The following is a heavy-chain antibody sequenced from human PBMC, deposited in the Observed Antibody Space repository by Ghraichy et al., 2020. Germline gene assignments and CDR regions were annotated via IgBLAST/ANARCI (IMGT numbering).Heavy chain of an antibody. D-gene: IGHD2-15*01. CDR3: ARYCSGGSCYSTGMDV. CDR2: IIPIFGTA. Sequence: SVKVSCKASGGTFSSYAISWVRQAPGQGLEWMGGIIPIFGTANYAQKFQGRVTITADESTSTAYMELSSLRSEDTAVYYCARYCSGGSCYSTGMDVWGQGTTVTVSS. V-gene: IGHV1-69*13. J-gene: IGHJ6*02. CDR1: GGTFSSYA.